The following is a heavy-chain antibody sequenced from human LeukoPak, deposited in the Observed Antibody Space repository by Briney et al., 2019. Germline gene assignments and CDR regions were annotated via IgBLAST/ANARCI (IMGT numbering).Heavy chain of an antibody. CDR2: SIPIFGTA. J-gene: IGHJ6*03. D-gene: IGHD6-13*01. CDR3: ARDGRSSSFSYYYYMDV. V-gene: IGHV1-69*06. CDR1: GGTFSSYA. Sequence: SVTVSCKASGGTFSSYAISWVRQAPGPGLEWMGGSIPIFGTANYAQKFQDRVTITADKSTSTAYMELSSLRSEDTAVYYCARDGRSSSFSYYYYMDVWGKGTTVTVSS.